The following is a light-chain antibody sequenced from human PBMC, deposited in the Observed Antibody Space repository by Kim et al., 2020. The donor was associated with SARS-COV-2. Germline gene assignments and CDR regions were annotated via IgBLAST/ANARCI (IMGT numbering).Light chain of an antibody. CDR1: QSVLYNSNNKNY. Sequence: ATINCKSSQSVLYNSNNKNYLAWFQQKPGQPPKLLIYWASTRESGVPDRFGGSGSGTDFTLTISSVQAEDVAVYYCQQYDSIPLTFGGGTKVEIK. CDR2: WAS. J-gene: IGKJ4*01. CDR3: QQYDSIPLT. V-gene: IGKV4-1*01.